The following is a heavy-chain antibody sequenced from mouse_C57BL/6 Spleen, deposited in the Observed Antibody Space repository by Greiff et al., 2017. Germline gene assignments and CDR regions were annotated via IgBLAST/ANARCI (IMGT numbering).Heavy chain of an antibody. J-gene: IGHJ3*01. CDR2: IYPRSGNT. V-gene: IGHV1-81*01. D-gene: IGHD2-4*01. CDR1: GYTFTSYG. CDR3: ANDYDGFAY. Sequence: QVQLQQPGAELARPGASVKLSCKASGYTFTSYGISWVKQRTGQGLEWIGEIYPRSGNTYYNEKFKGKATLTADKSSSTAYMELRSLTSEDSAVYFCANDYDGFAYWGQGTLVTVSA.